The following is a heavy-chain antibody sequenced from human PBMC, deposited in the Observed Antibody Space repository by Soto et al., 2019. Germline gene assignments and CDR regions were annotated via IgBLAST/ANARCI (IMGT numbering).Heavy chain of an antibody. CDR3: ARGIRPDS. V-gene: IGHV4-34*02. Sequence: QVQLQQWGAGLLKPSETLSLTCAVHGGSLSGYYWSWIRQTPGKGLEWIGEISHRGSTNYNPPLKSRVTISLDTSQNQFSLKLASVTAADTAAYYCARGIRPDSWGQGTQVTVSS. CDR2: ISHRGST. D-gene: IGHD4-17*01. J-gene: IGHJ5*01. CDR1: GGSLSGYY.